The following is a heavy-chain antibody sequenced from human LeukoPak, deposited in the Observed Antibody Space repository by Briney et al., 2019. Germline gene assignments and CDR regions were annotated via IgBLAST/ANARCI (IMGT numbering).Heavy chain of an antibody. V-gene: IGHV3-23*01. J-gene: IGHJ4*02. CDR2: ISGSGGST. CDR1: GFTFGDYV. D-gene: IGHD3-10*01. Sequence: GGSLRLSCTASGFTFGDYVMSWVRQAPGKGLEWVSAISGSGGSTYYADSVKGRFTISRDNSKNTLYLQMNSLRAEDTAVYYCAKDPTPMVRGVIDYWGQGTLVTVSS. CDR3: AKDPTPMVRGVIDY.